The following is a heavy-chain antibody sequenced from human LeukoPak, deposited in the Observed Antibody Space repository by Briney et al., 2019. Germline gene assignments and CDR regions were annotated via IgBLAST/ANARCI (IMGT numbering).Heavy chain of an antibody. CDR3: ARDSTSYSGSYFEYYFDY. J-gene: IGHJ4*02. D-gene: IGHD1-26*01. CDR2: MNPNSGNT. Sequence: ASVKVSCKASGYTFTSYDINWVRQATGQGLEWMGWMNPNSGNTGYAQKFQGRVTITRNTSISTAYMELSSLRSEDTAVYYCARDSTSYSGSYFEYYFDYWGQGTLVTVSS. V-gene: IGHV1-8*03. CDR1: GYTFTSYD.